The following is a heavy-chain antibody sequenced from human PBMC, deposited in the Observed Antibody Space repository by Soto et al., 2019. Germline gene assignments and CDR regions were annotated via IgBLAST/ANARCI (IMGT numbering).Heavy chain of an antibody. CDR1: GGSVSGYH. CDR2: INNNGNT. D-gene: IGHD3-9*01. J-gene: IGHJ4*02. CDR3: ARDKDWAFDY. Sequence: PSETLSLTCNVSGGSVSGYHWSWIRQPPGKGLEWIGYINNNGNTDYNPSLESRVTISVDTSKNQNSLFLLMNSLRAEDTAVYYCARDKDWAFDYWGQGTLVTVSS. V-gene: IGHV4-59*02.